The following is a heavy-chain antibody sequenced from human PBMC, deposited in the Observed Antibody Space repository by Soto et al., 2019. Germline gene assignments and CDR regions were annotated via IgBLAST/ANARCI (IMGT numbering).Heavy chain of an antibody. CDR1: GFSFSTYS. V-gene: IGHV3-48*02. Sequence: GGSLRLSCAASGFSFSTYSMNWVRQAPGKGLEWVSFISSSGDTIHYADSVKGRFTVSRDNAKNSLYLQMNSLRDEDTAVYYCARDHYCSGDTCYLISFDYWGQGTQVTVS. J-gene: IGHJ4*02. D-gene: IGHD2-15*01. CDR2: ISSSGDTI. CDR3: ARDHYCSGDTCYLISFDY.